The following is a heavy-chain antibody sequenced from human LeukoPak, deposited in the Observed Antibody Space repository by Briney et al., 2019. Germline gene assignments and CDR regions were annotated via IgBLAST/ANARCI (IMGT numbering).Heavy chain of an antibody. D-gene: IGHD2-21*02. Sequence: GGSLRLSCAASGFTFSSYAMSWVRQAPGKGLEWVSAISGSGGSTYYADSVKGRFTISRDNSKNTLYLQMNSLRAEDTAVYYCAKDQTPCGGDCPRAFDIWGRGTMVTVSS. CDR3: AKDQTPCGGDCPRAFDI. V-gene: IGHV3-23*01. CDR2: ISGSGGST. CDR1: GFTFSSYA. J-gene: IGHJ3*02.